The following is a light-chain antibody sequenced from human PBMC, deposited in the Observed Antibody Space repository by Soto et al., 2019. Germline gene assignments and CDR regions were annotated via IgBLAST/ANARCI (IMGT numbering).Light chain of an antibody. J-gene: IGKJ4*01. CDR1: QGIDNS. Sequence: DIQMTQSPSSLSASVGDRVTITCRASQGIDNSLNWFQQKPGKAPKVLIYDASTLETGVPPRFSGSGFGTDFTFTIASLQPEDFATYYCQQYDTLPATFGGGTRVDIK. V-gene: IGKV1-33*01. CDR2: DAS. CDR3: QQYDTLPAT.